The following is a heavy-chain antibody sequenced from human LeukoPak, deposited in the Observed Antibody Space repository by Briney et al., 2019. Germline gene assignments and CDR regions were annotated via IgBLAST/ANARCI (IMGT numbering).Heavy chain of an antibody. D-gene: IGHD6-13*01. V-gene: IGHV3-30*02. CDR2: IRYDGSNK. Sequence: GGSLRLSCAAPGFTFSSYGMHWVRQAPGKGLEWVAFIRYDGSNKYYADSVKGRFTISRDNSKNTLYLQMNSLRAEDTAVYYCARVPRRQQLAHYYYYMDVWGKGTTVTISS. CDR1: GFTFSSYG. CDR3: ARVPRRQQLAHYYYYMDV. J-gene: IGHJ6*03.